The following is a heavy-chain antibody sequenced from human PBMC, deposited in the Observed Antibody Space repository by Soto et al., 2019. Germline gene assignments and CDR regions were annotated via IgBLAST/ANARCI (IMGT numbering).Heavy chain of an antibody. CDR2: IDSTGTT. J-gene: IGHJ6*02. Sequence: PSETLSLTCSASGGSVSSYYWTWIRQPAGKGLEWIGRIDSTGTTNYNPTLKSRVTMSVDTSSNQVYRRLASVTAADTAIYYCARDQAGGTYYYGMDVWGQGTLVTVSS. CDR3: ARDQAGGTYYYGMDV. CDR1: GGSVSSYY. D-gene: IGHD3-10*01. V-gene: IGHV4-4*07.